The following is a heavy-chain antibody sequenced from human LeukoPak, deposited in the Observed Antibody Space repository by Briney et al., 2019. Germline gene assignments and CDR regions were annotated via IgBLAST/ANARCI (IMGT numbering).Heavy chain of an antibody. Sequence: PGGSLRLSCAASGFTFNSYAMHWVRQAPGKGLEYVSGVNSNGGITSYANSVKGRFTISRDNSKNTLDLQMGSLRPEDMGVYYCARLPPRGPVGSNDAFDIWGQGTMVTVSS. D-gene: IGHD3-10*01. J-gene: IGHJ3*02. CDR2: VNSNGGIT. CDR1: GFTFNSYA. CDR3: ARLPPRGPVGSNDAFDI. V-gene: IGHV3-64*01.